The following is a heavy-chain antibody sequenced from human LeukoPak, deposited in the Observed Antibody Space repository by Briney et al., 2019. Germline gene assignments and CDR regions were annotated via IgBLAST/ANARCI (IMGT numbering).Heavy chain of an antibody. CDR3: ARDPYSGTYGDTYYYYMDG. J-gene: IGHJ6*03. V-gene: IGHV3-23*01. D-gene: IGHD1-26*01. CDR2: ISGSGGST. Sequence: GGSLRLSCAASGFTFSSYAMSWVRQAPGKGLEWVSAISGSGGSTYYADSVKGRFTISRDNSKNTLYLQMNSLRAEDTAVYYCARDPYSGTYGDTYYYYMDGWGKGTTVTISS. CDR1: GFTFSSYA.